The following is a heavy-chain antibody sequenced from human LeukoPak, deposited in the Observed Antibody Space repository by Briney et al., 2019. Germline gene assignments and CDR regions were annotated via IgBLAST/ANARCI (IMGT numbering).Heavy chain of an antibody. J-gene: IGHJ6*03. CDR2: IYYSGST. CDR1: GYSISSGYY. Sequence: SETLSLTCAVSGYSISSGYYWSWIRQPPGKGLEWIGYIYYSGSTNYNPSLKSRVTISVDTSKNQFSLKLSSVTAADTAVYYCARTPNRYCSSTSCYAGYYYMDVWGKGTTVTVSS. CDR3: ARTPNRYCSSTSCYAGYYYMDV. D-gene: IGHD2-2*01. V-gene: IGHV4-38-2*01.